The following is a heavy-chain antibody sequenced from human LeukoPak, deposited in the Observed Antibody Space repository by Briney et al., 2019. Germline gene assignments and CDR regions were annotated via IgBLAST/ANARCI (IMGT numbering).Heavy chain of an antibody. V-gene: IGHV3-30-3*01. J-gene: IGHJ4*02. CDR3: AKAELGVDTFFDY. D-gene: IGHD3-3*01. CDR2: ISYDGSNK. Sequence: GRSLRLSCAASGFTFSSYAMHWVRQAPGKGLEWVAVISYDGSNKYYADSVKGRFTISRDNSKNMLYLQMNSLRAEDAAFYYCAKAELGVDTFFDYWGQGTLVTVSS. CDR1: GFTFSSYA.